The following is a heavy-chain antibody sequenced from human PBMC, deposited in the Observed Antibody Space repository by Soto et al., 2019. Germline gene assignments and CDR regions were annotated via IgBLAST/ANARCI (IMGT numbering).Heavy chain of an antibody. V-gene: IGHV1-8*01. CDR1: GYTFTSYD. CDR3: ARFYSSGWFDAFDI. D-gene: IGHD6-19*01. CDR2: MNPNSGNT. Sequence: QVQLVQSGAEVKKPGASVKVSYKASGYTFTSYDINWVRQATGQGLEWMGWMNPNSGNTGYAQKFQGRVTMTRNTSISTAYMELSSLRSEDTAVYYCARFYSSGWFDAFDIWGQGTMVTVSS. J-gene: IGHJ3*02.